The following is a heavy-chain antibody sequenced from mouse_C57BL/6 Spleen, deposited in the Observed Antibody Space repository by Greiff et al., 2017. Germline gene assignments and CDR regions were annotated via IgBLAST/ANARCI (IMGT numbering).Heavy chain of an antibody. V-gene: IGHV1-53*01. D-gene: IGHD1-1*01. CDR3: ARSTTVVAGSYYAMDY. Sequence: QVQLQQPGTELVKPGASVKLSCKASGYTFTSYWMHWVKQRPGQGLEWIGNINPSNGGTNYNEKFKSKATLTVDKSSSTAYMQLSSLTSEDSAVYYCARSTTVVAGSYYAMDYWGQGTSVTVSS. CDR1: GYTFTSYW. J-gene: IGHJ4*01. CDR2: INPSNGGT.